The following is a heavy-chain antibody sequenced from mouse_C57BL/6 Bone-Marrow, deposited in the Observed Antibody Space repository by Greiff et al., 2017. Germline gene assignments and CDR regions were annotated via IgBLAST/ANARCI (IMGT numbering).Heavy chain of an antibody. CDR1: GYTFTSYW. V-gene: IGHV1-53*01. Sequence: QVQLQQSGTELVQPGASVKLSCKASGYTFTSYWMHWVKQRPGQGLEWIGIINPSNGGTNYNEKFKSKATLTVDKSSSTAYMQLSSLTSEDSAVYYCARGYYYGSSYGWFAYWGQGTLVTDSA. J-gene: IGHJ3*01. D-gene: IGHD1-1*01. CDR2: INPSNGGT. CDR3: ARGYYYGSSYGWFAY.